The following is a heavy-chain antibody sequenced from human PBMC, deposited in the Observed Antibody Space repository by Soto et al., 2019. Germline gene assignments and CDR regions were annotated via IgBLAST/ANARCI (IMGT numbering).Heavy chain of an antibody. D-gene: IGHD6-19*01. CDR3: ARAGDSSGYSSGWTDY. CDR2: IYPGDSDT. V-gene: IGHV5-51*01. J-gene: IGHJ4*02. CDR1: GYSFTSYW. Sequence: PGESLKISCKGSGYSFTSYWIGWVRQMPGKGLEWMGIIYPGDSDTRYSPSFQGQVTISADKSISTAYLQWSSLKASDTAMYYCARAGDSSGYSSGWTDYWGQGTLVTVSS.